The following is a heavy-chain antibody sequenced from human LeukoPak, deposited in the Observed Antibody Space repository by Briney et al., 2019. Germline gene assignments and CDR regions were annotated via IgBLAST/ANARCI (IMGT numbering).Heavy chain of an antibody. CDR3: VRDGADYGENGWFDP. Sequence: GGSLRLSCSASGFTFSNYAMHWVRQAPGKGLQHVSVIGSDGITTRFADSVKGRFTISRDNSKNTLYLQMTSLRPEDTAVYYCVRDGADYGENGWFDPWGQGTLVTVSS. CDR2: IGSDGITT. CDR1: GFTFSNYA. J-gene: IGHJ5*02. D-gene: IGHD4-17*01. V-gene: IGHV3-64D*09.